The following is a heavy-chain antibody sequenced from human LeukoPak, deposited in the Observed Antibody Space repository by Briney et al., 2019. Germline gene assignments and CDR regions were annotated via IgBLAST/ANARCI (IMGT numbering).Heavy chain of an antibody. D-gene: IGHD3-10*01. V-gene: IGHV4-59*01. CDR3: ARVRVTMVREVIPIPGYLDL. CDR1: GGSISSYY. J-gene: IGHJ2*01. Sequence: SETLSLTCTVSGGSISSYYWSWVRQPPGKGLEWIGYIDSRGNTNYNPSLQSRVTISVDTSKNQFSLRLISVTAADTAMYYCARVRVTMVREVIPIPGYLDLWGRGTLVAVSS. CDR2: IDSRGNT.